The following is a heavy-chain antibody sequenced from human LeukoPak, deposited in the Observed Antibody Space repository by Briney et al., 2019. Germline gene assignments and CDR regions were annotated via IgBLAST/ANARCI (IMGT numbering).Heavy chain of an antibody. CDR3: ARGYSGDIVVVPAAISRYYYYMDV. CDR1: GYTFTSYD. J-gene: IGHJ6*03. V-gene: IGHV1-8*01. Sequence: ASVKVSCKASGYTFTSYDINWVRQATGQGLEWVRWMNPNSGNTGYAQKFQGRVTMTRNTSISTAYMELSSLRSEDTAVYYCARGYSGDIVVVPAAISRYYYYMDVWGKGTAVTVSS. CDR2: MNPNSGNT. D-gene: IGHD2-2*02.